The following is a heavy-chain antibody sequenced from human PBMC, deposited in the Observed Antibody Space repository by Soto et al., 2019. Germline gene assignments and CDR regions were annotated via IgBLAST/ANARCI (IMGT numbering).Heavy chain of an antibody. V-gene: IGHV4-39*02. CDR3: ARESCVQVY. CDR1: GASISSSSYC. CDR2: TYESAST. J-gene: IGHJ4*02. Sequence: PSETLSLTCTVAGASISSSSYCWGRIRQPAGKGLEGIGSTYESASTYNNPYLKIPVTISVPTAKNQYSLKLSSVTAADTAMYYFARESCVQVYWGQGTLVTVS. D-gene: IGHD2-21*01.